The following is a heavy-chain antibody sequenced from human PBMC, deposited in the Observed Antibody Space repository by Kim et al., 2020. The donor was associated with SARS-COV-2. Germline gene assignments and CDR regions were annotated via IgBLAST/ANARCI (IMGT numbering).Heavy chain of an antibody. CDR2: IIPIFGTA. CDR3: AVRGYCSGGSCYSYYYYYGMDV. J-gene: IGHJ6*02. CDR1: GGTFSSYA. V-gene: IGHV1-69*13. Sequence: SVKVSCKASGGTFSSYAISWVRQAPGQGLEWMGGIIPIFGTANYAQKFQGRVTITADESTSTAYMELSSLRSEDTAVYYCAVRGYCSGGSCYSYYYYYGMDVWGQGTTVTVSS. D-gene: IGHD2-15*01.